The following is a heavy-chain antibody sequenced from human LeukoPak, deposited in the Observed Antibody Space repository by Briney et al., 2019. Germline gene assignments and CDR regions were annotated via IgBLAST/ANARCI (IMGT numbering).Heavy chain of an antibody. CDR3: TKDRSSSTSCSNY. CDR2: ISGNCGST. CDR1: GFTFSNYS. J-gene: IGHJ4*02. D-gene: IGHD2-2*01. Sequence: GGSLRLSCAASGFTFSNYSLTWVRQAPGQGLEWVSGISGNCGSTSYADSVKGGFTISRDNSKNTLYLQMNSLRAEDTAVYYCTKDRSSSTSCSNYWGQGTLVTVSS. V-gene: IGHV3-23*01.